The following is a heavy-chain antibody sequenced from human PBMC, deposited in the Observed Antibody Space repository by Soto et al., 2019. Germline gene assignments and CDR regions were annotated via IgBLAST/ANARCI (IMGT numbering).Heavy chain of an antibody. CDR3: ARDDYSDYDKWFHP. V-gene: IGHV3-7*03. Sequence: PGGSLRLSCVGSGFTFSRYWMIWVRQAPGKGLEWVANIKQDGSEKNYVDSVKGRFTISRDNAKNSLYLQMNSLRAEDTAIYYCARDDYSDYDKWFHPWGQGTQVTVSS. CDR2: IKQDGSEK. D-gene: IGHD4-17*01. CDR1: GFTFSRYW. J-gene: IGHJ5*02.